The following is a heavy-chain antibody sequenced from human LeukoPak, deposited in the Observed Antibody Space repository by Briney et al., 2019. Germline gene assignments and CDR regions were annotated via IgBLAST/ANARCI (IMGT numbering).Heavy chain of an antibody. CDR3: ARDTNYGDYVIDY. CDR1: GXTFSNAW. V-gene: IGHV3-21*01. J-gene: IGHJ4*02. CDR2: ISSSSSYI. Sequence: GGSLRLSCAASGXTFSNAWMSWVRQAPGKGLEWVSSISSSSSYIYYADSVKGRFTISRDNAKNSLYLQMNSLRAEDTAVYYCARDTNYGDYVIDYWGQGTLVTVSS. D-gene: IGHD4-17*01.